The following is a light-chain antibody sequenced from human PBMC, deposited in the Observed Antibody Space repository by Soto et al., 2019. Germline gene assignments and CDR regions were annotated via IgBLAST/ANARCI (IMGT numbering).Light chain of an antibody. CDR2: ATS. Sequence: DIQMTQSPSSLSASVGDRVTITCRASQSISSYLNWYKQKPGKAPKLLIYATSSLQSGVPSSFSGSGSGTDFTLTISSLQPEDFATYYCQQSYSTPWTFGKGTKGEIK. J-gene: IGKJ1*01. CDR1: QSISSY. V-gene: IGKV1-39*01. CDR3: QQSYSTPWT.